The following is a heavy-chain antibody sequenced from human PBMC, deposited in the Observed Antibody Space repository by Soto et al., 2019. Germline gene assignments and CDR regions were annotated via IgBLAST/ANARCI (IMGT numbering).Heavy chain of an antibody. Sequence: GASVKVSCKAIGYSFTSHYMHWVRQAPGQGLEWMGWISAYNGNTNYAQKLQGRVTMTTDTSTSTAYMELRSLRSDDTAVYYCARDELERPDAFDIWGQGTMVTVSS. V-gene: IGHV1-18*04. D-gene: IGHD1-1*01. J-gene: IGHJ3*02. CDR3: ARDELERPDAFDI. CDR2: ISAYNGNT. CDR1: GYSFTSHY.